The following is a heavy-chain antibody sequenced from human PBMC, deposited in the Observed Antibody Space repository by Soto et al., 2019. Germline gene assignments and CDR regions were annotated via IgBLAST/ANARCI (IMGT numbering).Heavy chain of an antibody. V-gene: IGHV3-21*01. CDR3: ARDDYGMDV. J-gene: IGHJ6*02. Sequence: WGSPELSCAASGFTFWIYGMDLVRQAPGKGLEWVSSISSSSSYIYYADSVKGRFTISRDNAKNSLYLQMNSLRAEDTAVYYCARDDYGMDVWGQGTTVTVSS. CDR1: GFTFWIYG. CDR2: ISSSSSYI.